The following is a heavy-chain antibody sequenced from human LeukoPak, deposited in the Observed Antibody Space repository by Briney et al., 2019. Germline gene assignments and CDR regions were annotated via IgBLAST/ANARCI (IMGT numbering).Heavy chain of an antibody. CDR2: IYTSGST. V-gene: IGHV4-4*07. CDR1: GNSFGDYY. J-gene: IGHJ6*03. CDR3: ARLQYYGSGSFRYYYYYYYMDV. D-gene: IGHD3-10*01. Sequence: SETLSLTCTVSGNSFGDYYWSWIRQPAGKGLEWIGRIYTSGSTTYNPSLKSRVTMSVDTSKSQFSLKLSSVTAADTAVYYCARLQYYGSGSFRYYYYYYYMDVWGKGTTVTISS.